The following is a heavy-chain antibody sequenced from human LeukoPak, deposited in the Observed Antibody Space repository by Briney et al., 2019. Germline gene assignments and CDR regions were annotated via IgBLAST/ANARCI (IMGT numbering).Heavy chain of an antibody. J-gene: IGHJ4*02. Sequence: GGSLRLSCAASGFTFSDYSMNWVRQAPGKGLEWVSSISSRSAYIHYTDSVKGRFTISRDSAENLLYLQMNNLRADDTAVYYCARDRSGSYPYYFDYWGQGTVVTVSS. D-gene: IGHD1-26*01. V-gene: IGHV3-21*01. CDR1: GFTFSDYS. CDR2: ISSRSAYI. CDR3: ARDRSGSYPYYFDY.